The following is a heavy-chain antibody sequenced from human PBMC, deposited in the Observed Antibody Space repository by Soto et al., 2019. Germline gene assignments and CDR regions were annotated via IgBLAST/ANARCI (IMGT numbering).Heavy chain of an antibody. CDR3: ARDYFDSSDYTTNWFDP. CDR2: IYHTGNA. V-gene: IGHV4-39*01. Sequence: SETQSLTCSVSGDSISNNRFYWAWMRQPPGAGLEWIGSIYHTGNAYYNPSLKSRVTIFVDTSKNQFSLKLTSVTAADTALYYCARDYFDSSDYTTNWFDPWGEGTLVTVSS. J-gene: IGHJ5*02. D-gene: IGHD3-22*01. CDR1: GDSISNNRFY.